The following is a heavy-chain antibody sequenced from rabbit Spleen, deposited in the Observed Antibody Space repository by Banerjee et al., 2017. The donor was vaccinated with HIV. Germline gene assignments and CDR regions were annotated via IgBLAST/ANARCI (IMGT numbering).Heavy chain of an antibody. CDR3: ARDLVGVIGWNFYL. CDR1: GVSLNDKDV. CDR2: INIVTGKS. J-gene: IGHJ4*01. Sequence: EQLGESGGGLVKPEGSLTLTCKASGVSLNDKDVMCWVRQAPGKGLEWIACINIVTGKSVYASWAKGRFTMSRTSSTTVTLQMTSLTAADTATYFCARDLVGVIGWNFYLWGPGTLVTVS. D-gene: IGHD1-1*01. V-gene: IGHV1S45*01.